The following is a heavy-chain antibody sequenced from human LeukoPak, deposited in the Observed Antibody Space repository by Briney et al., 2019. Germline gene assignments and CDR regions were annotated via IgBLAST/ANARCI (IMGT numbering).Heavy chain of an antibody. CDR1: GGSISSYY. CDR3: ASFGELSREYYFDY. CDR2: IYYSGST. J-gene: IGHJ4*02. V-gene: IGHV4-59*01. Sequence: SETLSLTCTVSGGSISSYYWSWIRQPPGEGLEWIGYIYYSGSTNYNPSLKSRVTISVDTSKNQFSLKLSSVTAADTAVYYCASFGELSREYYFDYWGQGTLVTVSS. D-gene: IGHD3-16*02.